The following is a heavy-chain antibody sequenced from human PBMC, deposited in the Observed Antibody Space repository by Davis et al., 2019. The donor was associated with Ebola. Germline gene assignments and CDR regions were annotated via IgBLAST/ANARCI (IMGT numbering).Heavy chain of an antibody. CDR2: ISQSGST. CDR1: GGSFSGYY. V-gene: IGHV4-34*01. CDR3: ARGSGWYNFDY. D-gene: IGHD6-19*01. Sequence: GSLRLSCAVYGGSFSGYYWSWIRQPPGKGLEWIGEISQSGSTNYNPSLKSRVTISVDKSKNQFSLQLNSVTPEDTAVYYCARGSGWYNFDYWGQGTLVTVSS. J-gene: IGHJ4*02.